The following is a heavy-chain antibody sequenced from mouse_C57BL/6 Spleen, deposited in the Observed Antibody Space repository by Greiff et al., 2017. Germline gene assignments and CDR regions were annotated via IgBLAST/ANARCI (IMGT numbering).Heavy chain of an antibody. J-gene: IGHJ4*01. CDR3: ARHNYSNYVGAMDY. CDR2: ISNLAYSI. Sequence: EVKVEESGGGLVPPGGSLKLSCAASGFTFSDYGMAWVRQAPRKGPEWVAFISNLAYSIYYADTVTGRFTISRENAKNTLYLEMSSLRSEDTAMYYCARHNYSNYVGAMDYWGQGTSVTVSS. D-gene: IGHD2-5*01. V-gene: IGHV5-15*04. CDR1: GFTFSDYG.